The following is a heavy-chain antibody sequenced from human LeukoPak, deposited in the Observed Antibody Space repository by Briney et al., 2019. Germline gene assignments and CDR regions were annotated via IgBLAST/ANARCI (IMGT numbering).Heavy chain of an antibody. CDR3: AKDRYSSGWTPDY. Sequence: GGSLRLSCAASGFTFSSYWMHWVRQAPGKGLLWVSRINSDGSSTSYADSVKGRFTISRDNAKNTLYLQMNSLRAEDTAVYYCAKDRYSSGWTPDYWGRGTLVTVSS. D-gene: IGHD6-19*01. V-gene: IGHV3-74*01. J-gene: IGHJ4*02. CDR2: INSDGSST. CDR1: GFTFSSYW.